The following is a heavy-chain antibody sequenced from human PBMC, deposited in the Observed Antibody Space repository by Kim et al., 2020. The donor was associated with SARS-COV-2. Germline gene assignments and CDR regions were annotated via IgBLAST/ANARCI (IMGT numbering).Heavy chain of an antibody. CDR2: IYYSGST. V-gene: IGHV4-39*01. D-gene: IGHD2-2*01. CDR3: ARHSVVPAAITVLEYFQH. J-gene: IGHJ1*01. CDR1: GGSISSSSYY. Sequence: SETLSLTCTVSGGSISSSSYYWCWIRQPPGKGLEWIGSIYYSGSTYYNPSLKSRVTISVDTSKNQFSLKLSSVTAADTAVYYCARHSVVPAAITVLEYFQHWGQGTLVTVSS.